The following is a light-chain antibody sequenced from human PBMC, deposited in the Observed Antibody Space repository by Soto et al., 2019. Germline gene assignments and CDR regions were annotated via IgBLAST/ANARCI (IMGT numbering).Light chain of an antibody. J-gene: IGKJ5*01. V-gene: IGKV1-5*03. Sequence: DIKVTQSPSTLSASVGDRVTITCRASQSINYWLAWYQQKPGKAPKLLIYKASSLHSGVPSRFSGSGSGTEFTLTISTLQPDDFATYYCQQYSSYSITFGQGTRLEIK. CDR3: QQYSSYSIT. CDR1: QSINYW. CDR2: KAS.